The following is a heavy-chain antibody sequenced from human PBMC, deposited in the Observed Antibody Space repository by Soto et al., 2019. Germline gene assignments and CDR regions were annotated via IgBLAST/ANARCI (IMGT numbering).Heavy chain of an antibody. Sequence: PGGALRLSCAASGFTFSSYGMHWVRQAPGKGLEWVAVISYDGNNKYYADSVKGRFTISRDNSKNTLYLQMNSLRAEDTAVYYCAKDPHGPSYYFDYWGQGTLVTVSS. CDR2: ISYDGNNK. J-gene: IGHJ4*02. D-gene: IGHD4-17*01. V-gene: IGHV3-30*18. CDR1: GFTFSSYG. CDR3: AKDPHGPSYYFDY.